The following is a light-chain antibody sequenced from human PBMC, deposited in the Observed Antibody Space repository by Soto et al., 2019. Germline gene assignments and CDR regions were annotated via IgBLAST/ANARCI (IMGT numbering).Light chain of an antibody. Sequence: DIQMTQSPSILSTSVGDRVTITCRASQSISSWLAWYQQKPGKAPNLLIYKASNLQNGVPSRFSGSGSGTEFTLTISSLQPDDFATYYCQQYKSYPYTFGQGTKLEIK. V-gene: IGKV1-5*03. CDR2: KAS. CDR1: QSISSW. CDR3: QQYKSYPYT. J-gene: IGKJ2*01.